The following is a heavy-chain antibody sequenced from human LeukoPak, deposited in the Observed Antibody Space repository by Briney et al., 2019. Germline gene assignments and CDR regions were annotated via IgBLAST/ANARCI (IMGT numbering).Heavy chain of an antibody. CDR2: IYYTGNT. D-gene: IGHD3/OR15-3a*01. J-gene: IGHJ4*02. Sequence: SETLSLTCTVSGVSISSSNSYWGWIRQPPGKGLEWIGSIYYTGNTYYSASLKSRVTISIDTSKNQISLRLTSVTATDTAMYYCARQTGSGLFTLPGGQGTLVTVSS. CDR1: GVSISSSNSY. CDR3: ARQTGSGLFTLP. V-gene: IGHV4-39*01.